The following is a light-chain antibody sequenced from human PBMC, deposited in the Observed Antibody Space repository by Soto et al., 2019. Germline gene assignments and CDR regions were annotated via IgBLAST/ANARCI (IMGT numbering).Light chain of an antibody. V-gene: IGKV1-9*01. J-gene: IGKJ4*01. CDR3: QQVKSYPPT. CDR1: QGISTY. CDR2: TAS. Sequence: DIQLTQSPSFLSASVGDRVTITCRATQGISTYLAWYQHKPGKAPKLLIYTASTLQSGVQSRFRGSGSGTDYTLTISNLQPEEFATYYCQQVKSYPPTLGGGTKVEIK.